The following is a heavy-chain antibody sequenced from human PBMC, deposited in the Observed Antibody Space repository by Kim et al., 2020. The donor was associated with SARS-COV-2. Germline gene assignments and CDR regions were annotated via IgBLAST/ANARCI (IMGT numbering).Heavy chain of an antibody. CDR1: GGSISSGDYY. V-gene: IGHV4-30-4*01. Sequence: SETLSLTCTVSGGSISSGDYYWSWIRQPPGKGLEWIGYIYYSGSTYYNPSLKSRVTISVDTSKNQFSLKLSSVTAADTAVYYCARAPGITIFGVAPITNAFDIWGQGTMVTVSS. CDR3: ARAPGITIFGVAPITNAFDI. CDR2: IYYSGST. J-gene: IGHJ3*02. D-gene: IGHD3-3*01.